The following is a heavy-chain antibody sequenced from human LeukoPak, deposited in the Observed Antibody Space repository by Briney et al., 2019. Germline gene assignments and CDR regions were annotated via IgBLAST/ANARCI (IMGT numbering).Heavy chain of an antibody. CDR3: ARDRRGPFDY. CDR2: IKQDGSEK. Sequence: GGSLSLSCAASGFTFNSYWMTWVRQAPGKGLEWVANIKQDGSEKYYVDSVKGRFTIARDNAMNSLYLQMNSLRAEDTAVYFCARDRRGPFDYWGQGTLVTVSS. CDR1: GFTFNSYW. J-gene: IGHJ4*02. D-gene: IGHD3-10*01. V-gene: IGHV3-7*03.